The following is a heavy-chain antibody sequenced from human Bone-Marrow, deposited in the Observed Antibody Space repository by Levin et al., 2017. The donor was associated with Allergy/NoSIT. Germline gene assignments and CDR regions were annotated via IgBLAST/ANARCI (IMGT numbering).Heavy chain of an antibody. CDR3: AKDSPVYCSGGSCYSSN. CDR2: ISGSGGST. V-gene: IGHV3-23*01. CDR1: GFTFSSYA. J-gene: IGHJ4*02. Sequence: GGSLRLSCAASGFTFSSYAMSWVRQAPGKGLEWVSAISGSGGSTYYADSVKGRFTISRDNSKNTLYLQMNSLRAEDTAVYYCAKDSPVYCSGGSCYSSNWGQGTLVTVSS. D-gene: IGHD2-15*01.